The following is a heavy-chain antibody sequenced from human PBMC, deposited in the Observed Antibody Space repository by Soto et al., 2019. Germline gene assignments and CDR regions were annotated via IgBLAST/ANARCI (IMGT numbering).Heavy chain of an antibody. Sequence: SETLSLTCAVYGGSFSGYYWNWIRQPPGKGLEWIGEINHSGSTNYNPSLKSRVTISVDTSKNQFSLKLSSVTAADTAVYYCARVKFGEVIPNYYSFSAIWVKGTSDPV. D-gene: IGHD3-16*02. CDR3: ARVKFGEVIPNYYSFSAI. CDR2: INHSGST. J-gene: IGHJ6*03. CDR1: GGSFSGYY. V-gene: IGHV4-34*01.